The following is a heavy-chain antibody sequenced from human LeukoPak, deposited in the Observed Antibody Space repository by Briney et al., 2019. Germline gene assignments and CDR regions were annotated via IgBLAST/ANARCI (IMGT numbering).Heavy chain of an antibody. J-gene: IGHJ6*02. V-gene: IGHV1-2*06. CDR2: VNPNSGGT. D-gene: IGHD2-2*02. Sequence: ASVKVSCKASGGTFSSYAISWVRQAPGQGLEWMGRVNPNSGGTDYAQKFQGRVTMTRDTSIGTAYMELNRLRSDDTAVYFCARGEVVPAAISYYYYGVAVWGQGTTVTVSS. CDR3: ARGEVVPAAISYYYYGVAV. CDR1: GGTFSSYA.